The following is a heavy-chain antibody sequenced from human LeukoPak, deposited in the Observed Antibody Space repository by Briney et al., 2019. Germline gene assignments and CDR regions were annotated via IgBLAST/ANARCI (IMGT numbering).Heavy chain of an antibody. Sequence: SETLSLTCIVSGGSVSSYYWSWIRQPPGKGLEWIGYIYYSGTTNYNPSLKSRVAISVDTSKNQFSLKLSSVTAADTAVYYCARGVYIAAAQYGYWGQGTLVTVSS. CDR2: IYYSGTT. V-gene: IGHV4-59*02. CDR3: ARGVYIAAAQYGY. CDR1: GGSVSSYY. J-gene: IGHJ4*02. D-gene: IGHD6-13*01.